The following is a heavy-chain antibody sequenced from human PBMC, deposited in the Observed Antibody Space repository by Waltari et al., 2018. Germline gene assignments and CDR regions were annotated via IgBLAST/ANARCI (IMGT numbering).Heavy chain of an antibody. V-gene: IGHV3-21*04. CDR3: ARTTHFDD. D-gene: IGHD4-17*01. J-gene: IGHJ4*02. Sequence: EVQLVESGGGLVKPGGSLRLSCAASGFTFSSYSMNWVRQAPGKGLEWVSSISSSSSYIYYADSVKGRFSISRDNSKNTLYLEMNSLRAEDTAVYYCARTTHFDDWGQGTLVTVSS. CDR2: ISSSSSYI. CDR1: GFTFSSYS.